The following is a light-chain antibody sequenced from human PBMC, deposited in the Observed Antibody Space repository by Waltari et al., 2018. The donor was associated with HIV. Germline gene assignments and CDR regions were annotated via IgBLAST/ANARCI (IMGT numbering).Light chain of an antibody. CDR2: GAS. J-gene: IGKJ4*01. CDR3: QQYNSWPLT. Sequence: VMTQSPVTLSVSPGERVTLSCRAGQSIGTALAWYQQKPGQAPRLLIYGASTRATGIPASFSGSGSGTDFTLTISSLQSEDFAVYYCQQYNSWPLTFGGGTRVELK. CDR1: QSIGTA. V-gene: IGKV3-15*01.